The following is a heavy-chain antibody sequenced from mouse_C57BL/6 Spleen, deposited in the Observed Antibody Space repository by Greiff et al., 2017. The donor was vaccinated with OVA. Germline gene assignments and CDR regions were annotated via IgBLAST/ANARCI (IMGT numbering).Heavy chain of an antibody. J-gene: IGHJ4*01. CDR1: GFSLTSYG. CDR3: VRHEDGDFAMDY. CDR2: IWSDGST. V-gene: IGHV2-6-1*01. D-gene: IGHD1-1*02. Sequence: VQLKESGPGLVAPSQSLSITCTVSGFSLTSYGVHWVRQPPGKGLEWLVVIWSDGSTTYNSAPKSRLSISKDNSKSQVFLKMNSLQTDDTAMYYCVRHEDGDFAMDYWGQGTSVTVSS.